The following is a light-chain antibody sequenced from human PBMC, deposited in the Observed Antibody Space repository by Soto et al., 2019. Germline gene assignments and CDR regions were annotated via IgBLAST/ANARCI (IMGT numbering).Light chain of an antibody. J-gene: IGKJ1*01. Sequence: DIQLTQSPSFLSASVGDRVTITCRVSQGISSYLAWYQQKPGKAPKLLIYAASTLQSGVPSRFSGSGSGTEFILTISSLQPEDFATYYCQQLNSYPRTFGQGTKVDIK. V-gene: IGKV1-9*01. CDR1: QGISSY. CDR3: QQLNSYPRT. CDR2: AAS.